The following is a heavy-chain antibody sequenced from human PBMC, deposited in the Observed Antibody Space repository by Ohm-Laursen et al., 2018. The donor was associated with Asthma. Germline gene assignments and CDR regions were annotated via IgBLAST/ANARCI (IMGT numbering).Heavy chain of an antibody. J-gene: IGHJ3*02. V-gene: IGHV1-46*01. CDR2: INPSGGST. CDR3: ARSRQQLVRYDGFDI. CDR1: GYTFTSYY. Sequence: ASVKVSCKASGYTFTSYYMHWVRQAPGQGLEWMGIINPSGGSTSYAQKFQGRVTMTRDTSTSTAYMDLTSLTSEDTAVYYCARSRQQLVRYDGFDIWGQGTMVTVSS. D-gene: IGHD6-6*01.